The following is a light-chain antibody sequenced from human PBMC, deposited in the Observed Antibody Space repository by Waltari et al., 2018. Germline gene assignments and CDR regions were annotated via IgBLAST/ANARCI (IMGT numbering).Light chain of an antibody. J-gene: IGLJ1*01. V-gene: IGLV3-21*04. Sequence: SYVVTQPPPVSVAPGETATIPCGVDNIGTYSLPWYQQKAGQAPVLVIFYDRDRPSGIPDRVSGSNSGNTATLTISRVEAGDEARYYCHVWHPHVDPGVFGTGTEVTVL. CDR3: HVWHPHVDPGV. CDR2: YDR. CDR1: NIGTYS.